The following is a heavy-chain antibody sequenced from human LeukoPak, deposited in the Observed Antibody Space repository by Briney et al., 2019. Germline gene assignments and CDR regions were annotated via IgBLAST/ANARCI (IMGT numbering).Heavy chain of an antibody. CDR1: GYTFTTYA. CDR3: ARTTAMVTIFDY. V-gene: IGHV1-3*01. CDR2: INAGNGNT. J-gene: IGHJ4*02. Sequence: ASVKVSCKASGYTFTTYAMHWVRQAPGQRLEWMGWINAGNGNTKYSQKFQGRVTITRDTSASTAYMEPSGLRSEDTAVYYCARTTAMVTIFDYWGQGTLVTVSS. D-gene: IGHD5-18*01.